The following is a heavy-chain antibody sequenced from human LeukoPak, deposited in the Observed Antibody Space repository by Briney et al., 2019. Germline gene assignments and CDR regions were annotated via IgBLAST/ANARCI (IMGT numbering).Heavy chain of an antibody. D-gene: IGHD2-2*01. CDR3: AGDIVVVPAGGSVVVYGMDV. Sequence: PSETLSLTCAVSGGSISSSNWWSWVRQPPGKGLEWIGEIYHSGSTNYNPSLKSRVTISVDKSKNQFSLKLSSVTAADTAVYYCAGDIVVVPAGGSVVVYGMDVWGQGTTVTVSS. J-gene: IGHJ6*02. CDR2: IYHSGST. CDR1: GGSISSSNW. V-gene: IGHV4-4*02.